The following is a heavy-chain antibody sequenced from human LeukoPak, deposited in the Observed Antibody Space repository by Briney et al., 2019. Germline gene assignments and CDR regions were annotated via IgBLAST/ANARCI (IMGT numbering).Heavy chain of an antibody. V-gene: IGHV4-39*02. D-gene: IGHD3-22*01. CDR2: IDYSGNT. J-gene: IGHJ5*02. CDR1: GGSISSSGYC. Sequence: SETLSLTCTVSGGSISSSGYCWGWIRQPPGKGLEWIGSIDYSGNTNYNPSLKSRVTIAVDMSKNQFSLKLSSVTAADTAVYYCAREKIGYYDGSGRGWFDPWGQGTLVTVSS. CDR3: AREKIGYYDGSGRGWFDP.